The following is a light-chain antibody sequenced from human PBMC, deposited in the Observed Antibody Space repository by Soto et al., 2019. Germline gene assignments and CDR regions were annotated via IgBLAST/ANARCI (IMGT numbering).Light chain of an antibody. CDR3: QLYGGSHMFS. CDR2: AAS. J-gene: IGKJ2*01. Sequence: EIVSTQSPGTLSLSPGEGAALSCRTSQSISSSYLAWYQQKPGQAPRLLIYAASSRATGIPDRFSGSGSGTDFTLTISRLEPEDFAVYYCQLYGGSHMFSFGQGTKLEIK. V-gene: IGKV3-20*01. CDR1: QSISSSY.